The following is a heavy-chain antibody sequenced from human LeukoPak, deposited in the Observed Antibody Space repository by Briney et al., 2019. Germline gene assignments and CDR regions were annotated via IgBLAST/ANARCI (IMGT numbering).Heavy chain of an antibody. V-gene: IGHV3-48*03. Sequence: GGSLRLSCAASGFTFSSYEMNWVRQAPGKGLEWVSYISSSGSTTYYADSVKGRFTISRDNAKNSLYLQMNSLRAEDTAVYYCARDLSSGWYLSSAGYYFDYWGQGTLVTVSS. D-gene: IGHD6-19*01. CDR3: ARDLSSGWYLSSAGYYFDY. J-gene: IGHJ4*02. CDR2: ISSSGSTT. CDR1: GFTFSSYE.